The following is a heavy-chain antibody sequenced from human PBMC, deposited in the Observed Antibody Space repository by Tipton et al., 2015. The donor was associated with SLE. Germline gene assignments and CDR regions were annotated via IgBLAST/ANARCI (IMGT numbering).Heavy chain of an antibody. CDR1: GGSISSHY. CDR3: ARGGDDDFWSGYFDY. V-gene: IGHV4-59*11. CDR2: IYYSGST. Sequence: TLSLTCTVSGGSISSHYWSWIRQPPGKGLEWIGYIYYSGSTNYNPSLKSRVTISVDTSKNQFSLKLSSVTAADTAVYYCARGGDDDFWSGYFDYWGQGTLVTVSS. D-gene: IGHD3-3*01. J-gene: IGHJ4*02.